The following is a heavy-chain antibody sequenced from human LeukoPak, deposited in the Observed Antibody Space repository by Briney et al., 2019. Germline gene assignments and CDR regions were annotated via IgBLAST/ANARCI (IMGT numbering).Heavy chain of an antibody. D-gene: IGHD3-10*01. CDR3: ARDWVMVREYLPGMGFDY. J-gene: IGHJ4*02. CDR2: ISSSSSYI. V-gene: IGHV3-21*01. CDR1: GFTFSSYE. Sequence: GGSLRLSCAASGFTFSSYEMNWVRQAPGKGLEWVSSISSSSSYIYYADSVKGRFTISRDNAKNSLYLQMNSLRAEDTAVYYCARDWVMVREYLPGMGFDYWGQGTLVTVSS.